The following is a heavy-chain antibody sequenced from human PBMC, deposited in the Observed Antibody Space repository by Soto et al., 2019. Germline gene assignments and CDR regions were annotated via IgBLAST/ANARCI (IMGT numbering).Heavy chain of an antibody. D-gene: IGHD6-19*01. CDR1: GYTFTSYA. V-gene: IGHV1-3*05. CDR2: INAGNGNT. J-gene: IGHJ6*02. CDR3: ARGGLAVAPYYYYGMDY. Sequence: QVQLVQSGAEEKKPGASVKVSCKASGYTFTSYAMHWVRQAPGQRLEWMGWINAGNGNTKYSQKFQGRVTITRDTTASSADMELSSVRSEDTAVYYCARGGLAVAPYYYYGMDYWGQGTTVTVSS.